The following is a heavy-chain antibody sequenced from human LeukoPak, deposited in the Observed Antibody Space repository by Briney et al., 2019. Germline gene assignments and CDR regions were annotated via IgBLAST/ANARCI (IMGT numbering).Heavy chain of an antibody. CDR1: GFTFSSYG. D-gene: IGHD1-1*01. Sequence: GGSLRLSCSASGFTFSSYGMHWVRQAPGKGLEWVAVIWYDGSNKYYADSVKGRFTISRDNSENTLYLQMNSLRAEDTAVYYCARDSFLERRGGDFDIWGQGTMVTVSS. CDR3: ARDSFLERRGGDFDI. CDR2: IWYDGSNK. J-gene: IGHJ3*02. V-gene: IGHV3-33*08.